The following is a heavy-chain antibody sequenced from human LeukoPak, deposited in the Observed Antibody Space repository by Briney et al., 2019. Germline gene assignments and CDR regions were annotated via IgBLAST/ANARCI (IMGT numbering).Heavy chain of an antibody. V-gene: IGHV4-4*07. Sequence: SETLSLTCTVSGVSISSYYWSWIRQPAGKGLEWIGRIHTSGSTNYNPSLKSRVTISVDTSKNQFSLKLNSVTAADTAVYYCARNRYYYGSGNYGVPNWFDPWGQGTLVTVSS. D-gene: IGHD3-10*01. CDR1: GVSISSYY. CDR3: ARNRYYYGSGNYGVPNWFDP. CDR2: IHTSGST. J-gene: IGHJ5*02.